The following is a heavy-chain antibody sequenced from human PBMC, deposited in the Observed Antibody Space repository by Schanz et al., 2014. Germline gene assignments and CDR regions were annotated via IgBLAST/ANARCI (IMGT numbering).Heavy chain of an antibody. CDR3: AASSGWHPSTDY. D-gene: IGHD6-19*01. CDR2: ISDSGTYT. J-gene: IGHJ4*02. CDR1: GFVFGDCY. V-gene: IGHV3-11*05. Sequence: QVQVVQSGGGLVKPGGSLRLSCAASGFVFGDCYMTWIRQAPGKGLEWLSYISDSGTYTNYADSVKGRFTISRDNAKSSLYLQMNSLRVEDTAVYYCAASSGWHPSTDYWGQGTLVTVSS.